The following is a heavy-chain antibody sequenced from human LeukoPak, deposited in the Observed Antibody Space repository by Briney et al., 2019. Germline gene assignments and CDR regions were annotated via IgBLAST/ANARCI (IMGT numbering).Heavy chain of an antibody. CDR3: ARPKHKGTNYYYYMDV. D-gene: IGHD1-1*01. J-gene: IGHJ6*03. CDR1: GGSISSGGYY. Sequence: SETLSLTCTVSGGSISSGGYYWSWIRQHPGKGLEWIGYIYYSGSTYYNPSLKSRVTISVDTSKNQFSLKLSSVTAADTAVYYCARPKHKGTNYYYYMDVWGKGTTVTVSS. CDR2: IYYSGST. V-gene: IGHV4-31*03.